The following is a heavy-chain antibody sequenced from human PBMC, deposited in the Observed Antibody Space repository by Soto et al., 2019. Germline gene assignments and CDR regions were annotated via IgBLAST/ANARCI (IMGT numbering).Heavy chain of an antibody. CDR1: GFTFSNSW. J-gene: IGHJ6*02. CDR3: TRKRFGMDV. Sequence: GGSLRLSCAASGFTFSNSWMSWVRQAPGKGLEWVANIKEDGSEKDYVDPVKGRFTITRDNAKNSLYLQMNNLRAEDTAVYFCTRKRFGMDVCGQGTTVTVSS. CDR2: IKEDGSEK. V-gene: IGHV3-7*03.